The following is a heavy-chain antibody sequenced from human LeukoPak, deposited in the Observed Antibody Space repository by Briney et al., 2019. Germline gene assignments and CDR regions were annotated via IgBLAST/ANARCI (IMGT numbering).Heavy chain of an antibody. V-gene: IGHV1-24*01. CDR3: ATDRDGDYAFDY. Sequence: ASVKVSCKVSGYTLTGLSMHWVRQAPGKGLEWMGGFDPEDGETIYAQKFQGRVTMTEDTSTDTAYMELSSLRSEDTAVYYCATDRDGDYAFDYLRRGSLVTVSS. CDR2: FDPEDGET. CDR1: GYTLTGLS. J-gene: IGHJ4*02. D-gene: IGHD4-17*01.